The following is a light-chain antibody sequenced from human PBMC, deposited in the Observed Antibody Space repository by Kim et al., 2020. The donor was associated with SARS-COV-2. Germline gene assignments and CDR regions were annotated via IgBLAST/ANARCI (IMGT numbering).Light chain of an antibody. CDR3: QQRSNWRALT. CDR1: QSVSSY. Sequence: LSPGERAPLSCRASQSVSSYLAWYQQKPGQAPRLLIYDASNRATGIPARFSGSGSGTDFTLTISSLEPEDFAVYYCQQRSNWRALTFGGGTKVEI. V-gene: IGKV3-11*01. CDR2: DAS. J-gene: IGKJ4*01.